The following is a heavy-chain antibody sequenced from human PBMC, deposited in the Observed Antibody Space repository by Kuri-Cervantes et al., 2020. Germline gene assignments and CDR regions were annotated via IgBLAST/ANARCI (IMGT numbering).Heavy chain of an antibody. V-gene: IGHV3-11*01. J-gene: IGHJ5*02. CDR3: ARGGPYDFWSGYGENWFDP. Sequence: GGSLRLSCAASGFTFSDYYMSWIRQAPGKGLEWISYISNSGTTIYYAADSVKGRFTLSRDNAENSLYLQMNSLRAEDTAVYYCARGGPYDFWSGYGENWFDPWGQGTLVTVSS. CDR1: GFTFSDYY. D-gene: IGHD3-3*01. CDR2: ISNSGTTI.